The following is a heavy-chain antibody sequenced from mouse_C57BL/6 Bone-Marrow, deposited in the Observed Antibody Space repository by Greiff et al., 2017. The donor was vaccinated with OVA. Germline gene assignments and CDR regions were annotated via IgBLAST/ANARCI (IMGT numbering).Heavy chain of an antibody. CDR3: ARHMVTTDYYAMDY. D-gene: IGHD2-2*01. V-gene: IGHV1-55*01. CDR2: IYPGSGST. CDR1: GYTFTSYW. J-gene: IGHJ4*01. Sequence: VQLQQPGAELVKPGASVKMSCKASGYTFTSYWITWVKQRPGQGLEWIGDIYPGSGSTNYNEKFKSKATLTVDTSSSTAYMQLSSLTSEDSAVYYCARHMVTTDYYAMDYWGQGTSVTVSS.